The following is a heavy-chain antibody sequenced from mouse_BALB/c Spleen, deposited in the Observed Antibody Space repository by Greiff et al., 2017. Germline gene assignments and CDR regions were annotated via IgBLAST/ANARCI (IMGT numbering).Heavy chain of an antibody. J-gene: IGHJ2*01. D-gene: IGHD2-4*01. CDR2: INPGSGGT. CDR3: ARSGTMITPFDY. Sequence: QVQLQQSGAELVRPGTSVKVSCKASGYAFTNYLIEWVKQRPGQGLEWIGVINPGSGGTNYNEKFKGKATLTADKSSSTAYMQLSSLTSDDSAVYFCARSGTMITPFDYGGQGTTRTASS. CDR1: GYAFTNYL. V-gene: IGHV1-54*01.